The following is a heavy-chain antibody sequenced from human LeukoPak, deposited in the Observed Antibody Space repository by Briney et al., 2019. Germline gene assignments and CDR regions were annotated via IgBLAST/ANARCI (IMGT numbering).Heavy chain of an antibody. D-gene: IGHD5-18*01. Sequence: SVKVSCKASGGTFSSYAISWVRQAPGQGLEWMGGIIPIFGTANYAQKFQGRVTITADKSTSTVYMELSSLRSEDTAVYYCARGRSGYSYGSNWFDPWGQGTLVTVSS. CDR2: IIPIFGTA. J-gene: IGHJ5*02. V-gene: IGHV1-69*06. CDR3: ARGRSGYSYGSNWFDP. CDR1: GGTFSSYA.